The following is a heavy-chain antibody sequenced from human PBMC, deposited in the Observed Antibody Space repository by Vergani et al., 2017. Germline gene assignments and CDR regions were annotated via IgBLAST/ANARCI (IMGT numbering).Heavy chain of an antibody. CDR1: GFTVSSNY. J-gene: IGHJ4*02. D-gene: IGHD7-27*01. CDR3: ARDWGELGDY. CDR2: IYSGGST. Sequence: EVQLVESGGGLVQPGGSLRLSCAASGFTVSSNYMSWVRQAPGKGLEWGSVIYSGGSTYYADSVKGRFTISRDNSKTTLYLQMNSLRAEDTAVDDGARDWGELGDYWGQGTLVTVSS. V-gene: IGHV3-66*02.